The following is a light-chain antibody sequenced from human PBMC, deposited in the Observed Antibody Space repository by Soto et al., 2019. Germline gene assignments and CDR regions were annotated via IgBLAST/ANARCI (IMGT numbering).Light chain of an antibody. V-gene: IGKV3-11*01. Sequence: EIVLTQSPATLSLSPGERATLSCRASQSISNSLAWYQQKPGQAPRLLIYDASNRATGIPARFSGSGSGTDFTLTISSLEPEDSAVYYCQQRGEWPPGATFGQGTRLEIK. CDR2: DAS. J-gene: IGKJ5*01. CDR1: QSISNS. CDR3: QQRGEWPPGAT.